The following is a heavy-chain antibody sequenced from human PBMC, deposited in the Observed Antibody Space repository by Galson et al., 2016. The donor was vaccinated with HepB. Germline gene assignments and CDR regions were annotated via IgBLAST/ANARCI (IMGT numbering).Heavy chain of an antibody. CDR1: GYKFTSYW. CDR3: ARHELHSNSWYMDS. Sequence: QSGAEVKKPGESLKISCQGSGYKFTSYWIGWVRQVPGKGLEWMGTIYPGDSDTRYSPSFRGQVTISVDKSISTAYLQWSSLKASDSAMYYCARHELHSNSWYMDSWGQGTLVTVSS. CDR2: IYPGDSDT. D-gene: IGHD6-13*01. V-gene: IGHV5-51*01. J-gene: IGHJ4*02.